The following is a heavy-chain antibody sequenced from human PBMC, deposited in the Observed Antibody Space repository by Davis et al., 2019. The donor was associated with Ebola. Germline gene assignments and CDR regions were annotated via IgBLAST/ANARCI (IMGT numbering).Heavy chain of an antibody. CDR2: IYPGDSDT. CDR1: GYTFSRYW. J-gene: IGHJ5*02. V-gene: IGHV5-51*01. D-gene: IGHD2-15*01. Sequence: GESLKISCKGSGYTFSRYWIGWVRQLPGKGLEWMGIIYPGDSDTRYSPSFQGQVTISVDKSISTAYLQWSSLRPSDTAIYYCARRGYCSGTGCPWGWFDPWGQGTPVTVSS. CDR3: ARRGYCSGTGCPWGWFDP.